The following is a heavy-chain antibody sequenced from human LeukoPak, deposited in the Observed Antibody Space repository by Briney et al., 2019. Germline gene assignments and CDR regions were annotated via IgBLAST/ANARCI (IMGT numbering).Heavy chain of an antibody. V-gene: IGHV3-48*03. J-gene: IGHJ4*02. CDR2: ISSSGSTI. CDR1: RFTFSSYE. D-gene: IGHD6-19*01. Sequence: GGSLRLSCAASRFTFSSYEMNWVRQAPGKGLEWVSYISSSGSTIYYADSVKGRFTISRDNAKNTLYLQMNSLRAEDTAVYYCAKDLGIGQWLVRGGYWGQGTLVTVSS. CDR3: AKDLGIGQWLVRGGY.